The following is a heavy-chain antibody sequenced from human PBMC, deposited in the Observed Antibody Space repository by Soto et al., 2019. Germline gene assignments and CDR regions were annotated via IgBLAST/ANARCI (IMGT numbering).Heavy chain of an antibody. CDR1: GFTFSDYP. J-gene: IGHJ4*02. V-gene: IGHV3-21*01. CDR2: TSYSCNLK. CDR3: ATGVRFLFEVNGPMARK. D-gene: IGHD3-3*01. Sequence: GRSLRLSCAASGFTFSDYPMNLVRQAPWKGLEWLSLTSYSCNLKYYAHSVNGRLTISTDNDNTSLYLQINSLRSDDTAGYYFATGVRFLFEVNGPMARKWGQGIVVTVPS.